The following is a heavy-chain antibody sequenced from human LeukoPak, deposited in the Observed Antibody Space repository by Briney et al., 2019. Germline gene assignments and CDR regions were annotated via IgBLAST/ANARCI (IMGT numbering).Heavy chain of an antibody. Sequence: GASVKVSCKASGYTFTAYYIHWVRQAPGQGLERMGWINPNSGGTNYAQKFQGRVTMTRDTSISTVYMELSRLRSDDTPVYYCARDGRDGYNLVHYWGQGTLVTVSS. CDR1: GYTFTAYY. CDR2: INPNSGGT. D-gene: IGHD5-24*01. J-gene: IGHJ4*02. CDR3: ARDGRDGYNLVHY. V-gene: IGHV1-2*02.